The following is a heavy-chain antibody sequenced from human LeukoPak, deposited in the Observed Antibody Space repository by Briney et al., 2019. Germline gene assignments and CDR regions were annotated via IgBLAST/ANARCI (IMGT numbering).Heavy chain of an antibody. J-gene: IGHJ4*02. V-gene: IGHV1-8*01. CDR2: MNPNSGNT. Sequence: ASVKVSCKASGYTFTSYDINWVRQATGQGLEWMGWMNPNSGNTGYAQKFQGRVTMTRNTSISTAYMELSSLRSEDTAVYYCARVGEYYYGSGSYRPLGYWGQGTLVTVSS. CDR3: ARVGEYYYGSGSYRPLGY. D-gene: IGHD3-10*01. CDR1: GYTFTSYD.